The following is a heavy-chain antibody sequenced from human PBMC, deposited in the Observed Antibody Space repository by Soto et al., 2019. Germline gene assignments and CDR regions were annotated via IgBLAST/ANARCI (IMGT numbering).Heavy chain of an antibody. Sequence: EVQLLESGGGLVQPGGSLRLSCAASGFTFSSYAMSWVRQAPGKGLEWVSAISGSGGSTYYADSVKGRFTISRDNSKNTLYLQMNSLRAEDTAVYYCAIVQTVGLNTAMVLDYWGQGTLVTVSS. D-gene: IGHD5-18*01. CDR3: AIVQTVGLNTAMVLDY. CDR1: GFTFSSYA. J-gene: IGHJ4*02. CDR2: ISGSGGST. V-gene: IGHV3-23*01.